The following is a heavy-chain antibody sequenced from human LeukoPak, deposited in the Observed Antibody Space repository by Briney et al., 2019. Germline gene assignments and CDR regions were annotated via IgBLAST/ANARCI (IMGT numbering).Heavy chain of an antibody. J-gene: IGHJ4*02. CDR1: GYTFTSYG. Sequence: ASVKVSCKASGYTFTSYGISWVRQAPGQGLEWMGWISAYNGNTNYALKLQGRVTMTTDTSMSTAYMELRSLRSDDTAVYYCARDISSYAVAGSVVYVYWGQGTLVTVSS. CDR3: ARDISSYAVAGSVVYVY. D-gene: IGHD6-19*01. V-gene: IGHV1-18*01. CDR2: ISAYNGNT.